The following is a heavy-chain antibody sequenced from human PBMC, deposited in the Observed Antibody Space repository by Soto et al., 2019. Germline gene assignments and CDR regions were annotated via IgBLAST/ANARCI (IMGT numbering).Heavy chain of an antibody. D-gene: IGHD3-3*01. Sequence: DVQLVESGGGLVQPGRSLRLSCAASGFTFDDYAMHWVRQAPGKGLEWVSGISWNSGSIGYADSVKGRFTISRDNAKNSLYLQMNSLSAEDTALYYCAKDISDFWSGYSKYYYYYMDVWDKGTTVNVSS. CDR2: ISWNSGSI. J-gene: IGHJ6*03. V-gene: IGHV3-9*01. CDR3: AKDISDFWSGYSKYYYYYMDV. CDR1: GFTFDDYA.